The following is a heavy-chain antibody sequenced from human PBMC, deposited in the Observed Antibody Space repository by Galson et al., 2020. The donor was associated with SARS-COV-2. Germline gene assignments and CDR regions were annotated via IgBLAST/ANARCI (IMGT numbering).Heavy chain of an antibody. CDR2: INSDGSST. CDR3: AREGIAAAGTAADY. D-gene: IGHD6-13*01. CDR1: GFTFSSYW. V-gene: IGHV3-74*01. J-gene: IGHJ4*02. Sequence: ALHGESLKISCAASGFTFSSYWMHWVRQAPGKGLVWVSRINSDGSSTSYADSVKGRFTISRDNAKNTLYLQMNSLRAEDTAVYYCAREGIAAAGTAADYWGQGTLVTVSS.